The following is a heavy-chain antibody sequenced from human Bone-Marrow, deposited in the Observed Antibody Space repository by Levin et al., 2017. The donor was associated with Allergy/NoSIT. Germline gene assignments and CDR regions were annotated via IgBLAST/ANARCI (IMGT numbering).Heavy chain of an antibody. Sequence: SETLSLTCSVSGGYISSYYWSWIRQPPGKGLEWIAYIYHSGSTNYNPSLKSRVTISVDRSKKQFSLKLNSVTAADTAVYYCAGGVGTTRDQHWGQGTLVTVSS. D-gene: IGHD3-16*01. V-gene: IGHV4-59*01. CDR3: AGGVGTTRDQH. J-gene: IGHJ1*01. CDR2: IYHSGST. CDR1: GGYISSYY.